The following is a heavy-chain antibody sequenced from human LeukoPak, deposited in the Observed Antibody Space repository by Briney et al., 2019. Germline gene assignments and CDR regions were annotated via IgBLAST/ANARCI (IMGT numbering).Heavy chain of an antibody. J-gene: IGHJ2*01. CDR2: IYYSGST. Sequence: PSQTLSLTCTVSGGSISSGGYYWSWIRQHPGKGLEWIGYIYYSGSTYYDPSLKSRVTISVDTSKNQFSLKLSSVTAADTAVYYCARAFEAGTQINRLRFLEWLFHGHWYFDLWGRGTLVTVSS. V-gene: IGHV4-31*03. CDR3: ARAFEAGTQINRLRFLEWLFHGHWYFDL. D-gene: IGHD3-3*01. CDR1: GGSISSGGYY.